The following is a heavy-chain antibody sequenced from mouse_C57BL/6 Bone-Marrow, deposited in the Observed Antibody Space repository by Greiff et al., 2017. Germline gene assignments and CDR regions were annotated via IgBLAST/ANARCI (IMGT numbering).Heavy chain of an antibody. V-gene: IGHV1-19*01. J-gene: IGHJ1*03. CDR1: GYTFTDYY. D-gene: IGHD2-3*01. CDR3: ARSVYDGYYNWYFDV. Sequence: EVKLEESGPVLVKPGASVKMSCKASGYTFTDYYMNWVKQSHGKSLEWIGVINPYNGGTSYNQKFKGKATLTVDKSSSTAYMELNSLTSEDSAVYYCARSVYDGYYNWYFDVWGTGTTVTVSS. CDR2: INPYNGGT.